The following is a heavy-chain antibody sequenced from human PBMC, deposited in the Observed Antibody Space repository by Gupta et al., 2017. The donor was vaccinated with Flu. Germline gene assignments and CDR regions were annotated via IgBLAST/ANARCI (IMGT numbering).Heavy chain of an antibody. V-gene: IGHV3-7*01. CDR3: AREDTSGYYYVDAFDI. Sequence: EVQLVESGGGLVQPGGSLRLSCAASGFTFDSYWMSWVRQAPGKGLEWVANIKKDGSEKYYVDSVKGRFTISRDNAKNSLYLQMNSLRVEDTAVYYCAREDTSGYYYVDAFDIWGQGTMVTVSS. CDR1: GFTFDSYW. CDR2: IKKDGSEK. D-gene: IGHD3-22*01. J-gene: IGHJ3*02.